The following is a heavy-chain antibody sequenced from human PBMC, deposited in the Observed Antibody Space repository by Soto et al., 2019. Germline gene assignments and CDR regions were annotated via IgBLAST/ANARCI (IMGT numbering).Heavy chain of an antibody. CDR2: FDPEDGET. J-gene: IGHJ4*02. CDR3: ATSPGLRFLEWLSPENYFDY. V-gene: IGHV1-24*01. Sequence: GASVKVSCKVSGYTLTELSMHWVRQAPGKGLEWMGGFDPEDGETIYAQKFQGRVTMTEDTSTDTAYVELSSLRSEDTAVYYCATSPGLRFLEWLSPENYFDYWGQGTLVTVSS. CDR1: GYTLTELS. D-gene: IGHD3-3*01.